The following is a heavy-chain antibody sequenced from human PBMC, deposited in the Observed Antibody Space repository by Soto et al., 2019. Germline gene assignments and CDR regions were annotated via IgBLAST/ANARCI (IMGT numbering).Heavy chain of an antibody. CDR3: VRGKVNFDF. Sequence: SETLSLTCIVSNYSISSGYHWGWIRRPPGKGLEGIGTIYQSGNTYQNPSLKSRVILSIDTSKNQFSLNLRNVTAADTAVYYCVRGKVNFDFWGKGILVTVS. V-gene: IGHV4-38-2*02. CDR1: NYSISSGYH. J-gene: IGHJ4*02. CDR2: IYQSGNT.